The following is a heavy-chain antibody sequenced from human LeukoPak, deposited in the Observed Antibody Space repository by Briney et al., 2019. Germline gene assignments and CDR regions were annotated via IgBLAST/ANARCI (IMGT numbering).Heavy chain of an antibody. Sequence: GGSLRLSCAASGFTFSNYGMHWVRRAPGKGLEWVAFIWYDGSNKYYADSVKGRFTISRDNSKNTLFLQMNSLRAEDTAVYYCSRDGYNSIDYWGQGTLVTVSS. CDR2: IWYDGSNK. J-gene: IGHJ4*02. CDR3: SRDGYNSIDY. D-gene: IGHD1-1*01. CDR1: GFTFSNYG. V-gene: IGHV3-30*02.